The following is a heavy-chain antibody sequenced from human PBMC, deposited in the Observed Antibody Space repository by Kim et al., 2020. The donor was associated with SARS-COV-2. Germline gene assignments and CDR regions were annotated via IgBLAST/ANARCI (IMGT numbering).Heavy chain of an antibody. Sequence: GGSLRLSCAASGFTFSSYSMNWVRQAPGKGLEWVSYISSSSSTIYYADSVKGRFTISRDNAKNSLYLQMNSLRAEDTAVYYCARDKGSHYYGSGSYFDYWGQGTLVTVSS. V-gene: IGHV3-48*04. CDR2: ISSSSSTI. CDR1: GFTFSSYS. CDR3: ARDKGSHYYGSGSYFDY. D-gene: IGHD3-10*01. J-gene: IGHJ4*02.